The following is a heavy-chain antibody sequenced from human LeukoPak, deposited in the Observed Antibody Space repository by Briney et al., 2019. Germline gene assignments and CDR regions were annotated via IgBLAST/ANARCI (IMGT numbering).Heavy chain of an antibody. CDR1: GGSISSGDYY. D-gene: IGHD3-22*01. Sequence: PSQTLSLTCTVSGGSISSGDYYWSWIRQPPGKGLEWIGRIYTSGSTNYNPSLKSRVTMSVDTSKNQFSLKLSSVTAADTAVYYCARDGLYDSSGYYFDAFDIWGQGTMVTVSS. CDR2: IYTSGST. CDR3: ARDGLYDSSGYYFDAFDI. V-gene: IGHV4-61*02. J-gene: IGHJ3*02.